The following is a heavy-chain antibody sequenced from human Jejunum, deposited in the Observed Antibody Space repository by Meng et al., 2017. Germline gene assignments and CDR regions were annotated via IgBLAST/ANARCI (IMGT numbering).Heavy chain of an antibody. CDR2: IHSSGRA. CDR3: ATNRGPSNYFFDY. V-gene: IGHV4-59*01. CDR1: GGSMSNNF. Sequence: QVRLQGSGPGLAKPSETLSLTCTVSGGSMSNNFWSWIRQPPGGRLEWIGYIHSSGRATYNPSLNSRVTISVDTSKYHFSLRLSSVTAADTAVYYCATNRGPSNYFFDYWGQGTLVTVSS. D-gene: IGHD2/OR15-2a*01. J-gene: IGHJ4*01.